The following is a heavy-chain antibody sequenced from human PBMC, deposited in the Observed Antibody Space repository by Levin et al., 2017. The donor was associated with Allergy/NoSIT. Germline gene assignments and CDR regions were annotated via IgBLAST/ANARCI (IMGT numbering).Heavy chain of an antibody. Sequence: PGGSLRLSCAASGFTFSNYWMHWVRQAPGKGLVWVSRMNRDGTSTYYADSVKGRFTISRDNAKNTLFLQMNSLRAEDTAVYYCARELAVAGTWFDPWGQGTLVTVSS. CDR3: ARELAVAGTWFDP. CDR1: GFTFSNYW. CDR2: MNRDGTST. J-gene: IGHJ5*02. D-gene: IGHD6-19*01. V-gene: IGHV3-74*01.